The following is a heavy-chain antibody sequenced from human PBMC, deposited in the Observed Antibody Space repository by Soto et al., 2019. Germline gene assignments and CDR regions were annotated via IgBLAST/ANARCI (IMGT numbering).Heavy chain of an antibody. J-gene: IGHJ4*02. Sequence: SATPRVPSAVSGGYIGSFYGSRLRHPHGGGLEWIGYIYYSGSTNYNPSLKSRVTISVDTSKNQFSLKLSSVTAADTAVYYCARGQRYSNGWPTYCFDFCGQGPPVTGSA. D-gene: IGHD6-19*01. CDR3: ARGQRYSNGWPTYCFDF. CDR2: IYYSGST. CDR1: GGYIGSFY. V-gene: IGHV4-59*12.